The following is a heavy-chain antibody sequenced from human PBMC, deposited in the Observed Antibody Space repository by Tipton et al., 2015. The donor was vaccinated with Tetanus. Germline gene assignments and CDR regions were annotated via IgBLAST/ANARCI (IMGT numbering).Heavy chain of an antibody. V-gene: IGHV4-61*08. J-gene: IGHJ4*02. D-gene: IGHD1-14*01. CDR3: ARGTGDY. CDR2: ISPSGRT. Sequence: TLSLTCSVSGGSLRSDDYQWNWIRQPPGKGLGWLAYISPSGRTNSNYSLKSRITISQDTSKNQFSLKLSSVTAADTAVYYCARGTGDYWGQGTLVTVSS. CDR1: GGSLRSDDYQ.